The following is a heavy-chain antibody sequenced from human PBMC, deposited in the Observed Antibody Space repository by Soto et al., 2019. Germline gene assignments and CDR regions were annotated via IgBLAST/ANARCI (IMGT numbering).Heavy chain of an antibody. V-gene: IGHV1-69*02. CDR1: GGTFSSYT. Sequence: QVQLVQSGAEVKKPGSSVKVSCKASGGTFSSYTISWVRQAPGQGLEWMGRIIPILGIANYAQKFQGRVTITADKSTSTAYMELSSLRSEDTAVYYCARTSGGWAIDSNWFDPWGQGTLVTVSS. J-gene: IGHJ5*02. D-gene: IGHD6-19*01. CDR3: ARTSGGWAIDSNWFDP. CDR2: IIPILGIA.